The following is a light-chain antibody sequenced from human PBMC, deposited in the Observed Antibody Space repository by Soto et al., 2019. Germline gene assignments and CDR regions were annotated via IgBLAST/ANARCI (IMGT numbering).Light chain of an antibody. J-gene: IGKJ3*01. CDR1: QSVLYSSNNKNY. V-gene: IGKV4-1*01. CDR3: QQYYSPLYFS. Sequence: DIVMTQSPDSLAVSLGERATINCKSSQSVLYSSNNKNYLAWYQQKPGQPPKLLIYWASTRESGVPDRFSGSGSGKDFTLTISSLQAEDVAVYYCQQYYSPLYFSFGTGTKVHI. CDR2: WAS.